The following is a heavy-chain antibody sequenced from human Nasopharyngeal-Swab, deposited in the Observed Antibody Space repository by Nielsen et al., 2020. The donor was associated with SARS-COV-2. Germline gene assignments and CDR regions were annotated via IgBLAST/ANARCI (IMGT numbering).Heavy chain of an antibody. CDR2: IKQDGSEK. CDR1: GFTFSRNW. J-gene: IGHJ4*02. D-gene: IGHD5/OR15-5a*01. CDR3: ARVVYGYFDY. Sequence: GESLKISCAASGFTFSRNWMNWVRQAPGKGLERVANIKQDGSEKYYVDSVKGRFTISRDNAKNSLYLQMNSLRAEDTAMYYCARVVYGYFDYWGQGTLVTVSS. V-gene: IGHV3-7*01.